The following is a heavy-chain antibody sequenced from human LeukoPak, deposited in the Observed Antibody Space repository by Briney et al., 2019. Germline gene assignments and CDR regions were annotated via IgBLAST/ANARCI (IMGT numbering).Heavy chain of an antibody. CDR1: GFTFSTYA. CDR3: AKDPVSDGAWEIDY. D-gene: IGHD1-26*01. J-gene: IGHJ4*01. CDR2: IIGNAAST. V-gene: IGHV3-23*01. Sequence: PGGSLRLSCAASGFTFSTYAMSWVRQAPGEGLEWVSGIIGNAASTHYADSVKGRFTISRDNSKNTLYLQMNSLREEDTVIYSCAKDPVSDGAWEIDYWGQGTLVTVSS.